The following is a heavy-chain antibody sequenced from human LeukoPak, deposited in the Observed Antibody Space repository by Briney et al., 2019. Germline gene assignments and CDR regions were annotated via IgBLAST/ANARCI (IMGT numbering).Heavy chain of an antibody. CDR2: IYPGDSDT. Sequence: GEPLKISCKGSGYSFTSYWIGWVRQMPGKGLEWMGIIYPGDSDTRYSPSFQGQVTISADKSISTAYLQWSSLKASDTAMYYCARRRSGSYGPVYYFDYWGQGTLVTVSS. CDR1: GYSFTSYW. J-gene: IGHJ4*02. CDR3: ARRRSGSYGPVYYFDY. D-gene: IGHD1-26*01. V-gene: IGHV5-51*01.